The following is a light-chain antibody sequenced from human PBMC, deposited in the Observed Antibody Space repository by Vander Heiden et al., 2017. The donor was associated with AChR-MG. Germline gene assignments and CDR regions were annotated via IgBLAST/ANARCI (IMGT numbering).Light chain of an antibody. CDR1: SSDVGSYNR. CDR3: SSYTSSSTWV. V-gene: IGLV2-18*02. Sequence: QSAPTQPPSVSGSPGQSVTISCTGTSSDVGSYNRVSWYQQPPGTAPKLMIYEVSNRPSGVPDRFSGSKSSNTASLTISGLQAEDEADYYCSSYTSSSTWVFGGGTKLTVL. J-gene: IGLJ2*01. CDR2: EVS.